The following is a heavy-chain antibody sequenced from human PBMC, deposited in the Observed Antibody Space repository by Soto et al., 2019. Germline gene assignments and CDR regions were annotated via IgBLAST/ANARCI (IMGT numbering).Heavy chain of an antibody. D-gene: IGHD4-17*01. CDR3: ARYDFGTFDY. J-gene: IGHJ4*02. CDR1: GDSISSSFW. Sequence: SETLSLTCAVSGDSISSSFWWSWVRQPPGKGLEWIGEIYHTESTVYNPSLKSRVTISVDKSKNQFSLNLDSVTAADTAVYYCARYDFGTFDYWGRGIQVTVSS. V-gene: IGHV4-4*02. CDR2: IYHTEST.